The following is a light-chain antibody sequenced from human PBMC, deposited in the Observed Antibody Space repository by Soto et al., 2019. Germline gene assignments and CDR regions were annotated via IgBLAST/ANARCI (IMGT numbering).Light chain of an antibody. J-gene: IGKJ2*01. CDR3: QQYNNWPYT. CDR2: GAS. Sequence: EIVMTQSPATLSVSPGERATLSCRASQSVSSNLAWYQQKPGQAPRLLIYGASTRATGIPARFSGSGSGAESTPTIASLQSEEFAVYYCQQYNNWPYTFGQGTKLEIK. CDR1: QSVSSN. V-gene: IGKV3-15*01.